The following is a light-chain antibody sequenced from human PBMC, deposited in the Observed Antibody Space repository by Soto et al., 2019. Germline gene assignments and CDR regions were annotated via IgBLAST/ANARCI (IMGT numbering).Light chain of an antibody. J-gene: IGKJ1*01. V-gene: IGKV1-5*01. Sequence: DIQMTQSPSTLSASVGDRVTITCRARQSISSWLAWHQQKPGKAPKLLIYDASSLKSGVPSRFSGSGSGTEFTLTISSLQPDDFATYYCQQYNTYSTFGQGTKVDIK. CDR2: DAS. CDR1: QSISSW. CDR3: QQYNTYST.